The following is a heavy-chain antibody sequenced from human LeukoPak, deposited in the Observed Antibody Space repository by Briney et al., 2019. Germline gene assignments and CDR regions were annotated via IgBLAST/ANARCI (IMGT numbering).Heavy chain of an antibody. CDR2: ISWNSGSI. V-gene: IGHV3-9*01. J-gene: IGHJ4*02. D-gene: IGHD2-21*01. CDR1: GFTFDDYA. Sequence: PGGSLRLSCAASGFTFDDYAMHWVRQAPGKGLEWVSGISWNSGSIGYADSVKGRFTISRDNSKNSLCLQMNSLRAEDTALYYCAKENGYGDYYFDYWGQGTLVTVSS. CDR3: AKENGYGDYYFDY.